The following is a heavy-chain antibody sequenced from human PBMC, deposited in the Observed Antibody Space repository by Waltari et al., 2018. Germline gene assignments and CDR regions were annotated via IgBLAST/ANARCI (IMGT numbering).Heavy chain of an antibody. Sequence: QVQLQESGPGLVKPSGTLSLTCAVSGGSISSSNWWSWVRQPPGKGLEWIGALYHSGRTNCNPTLKRRVTISVDKSKNQFSLKLSSVTAADTAVDYCARDKSRGVWFDPWGQGTLVTVSS. CDR2: LYHSGRT. CDR1: GGSISSSNW. CDR3: ARDKSRGVWFDP. V-gene: IGHV4-4*02. J-gene: IGHJ5*02. D-gene: IGHD3-10*01.